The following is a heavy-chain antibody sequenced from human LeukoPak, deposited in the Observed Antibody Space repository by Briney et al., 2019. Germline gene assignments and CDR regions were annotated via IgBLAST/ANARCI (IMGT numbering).Heavy chain of an antibody. CDR3: ARGPRGSIAAAGTFFDY. D-gene: IGHD6-13*01. CDR2: INHSGST. V-gene: IGHV4-34*01. CDR1: GGSFSGYY. J-gene: IGHJ4*02. Sequence: SETLSLTCAVYGGSFSGYYWSWIRQPPGKGLEWIGEINHSGSTNYNPSLKSRVTISVDTSKNQFSLKLSSVTAADTAVYHCARGPRGSIAAAGTFFDYWGQGTLVTVSS.